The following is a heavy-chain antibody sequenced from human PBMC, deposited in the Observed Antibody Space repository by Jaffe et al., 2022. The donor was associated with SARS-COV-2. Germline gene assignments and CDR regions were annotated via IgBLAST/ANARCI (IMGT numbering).Heavy chain of an antibody. CDR2: ISYDGSNK. Sequence: QVQLVESGGGVVQPGRSLRLSCAASGFTFSSYAMHWVRQAPGKGLEWVAVISYDGSNKYYADSVKGRFTISRDNSKNTLYLQMNSLRAEDTAVYYCARFGDSSGYWRAFDIWGQGTMVTVSS. CDR1: GFTFSSYA. CDR3: ARFGDSSGYWRAFDI. V-gene: IGHV3-30*04. J-gene: IGHJ3*02. D-gene: IGHD3-22*01.